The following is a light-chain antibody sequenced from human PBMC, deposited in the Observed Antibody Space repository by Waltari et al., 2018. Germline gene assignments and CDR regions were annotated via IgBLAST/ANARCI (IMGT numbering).Light chain of an antibody. Sequence: QSALTQPPSASGSPGQSVPISCTGPSSDVGTYNYVSWYQQHPGKAPKLMIYDVTKRPSGVPDRFSASKSGNTASLTVSGLQAEDEADYYCSSYTGSDMDIVFGGGTKLTVL. CDR1: SSDVGTYNY. CDR2: DVT. J-gene: IGLJ3*02. V-gene: IGLV2-8*01. CDR3: SSYTGSDMDIV.